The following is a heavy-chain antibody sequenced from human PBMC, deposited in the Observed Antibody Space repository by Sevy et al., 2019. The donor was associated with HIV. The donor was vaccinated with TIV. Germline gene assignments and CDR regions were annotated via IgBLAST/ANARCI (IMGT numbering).Heavy chain of an antibody. J-gene: IGHJ4*02. D-gene: IGHD6-13*01. CDR1: GFSLNSYW. V-gene: IGHV3-7*01. CDR2: IKQDGSVK. CDR3: VRAIAADGSF. Sequence: GGSLRLSCAASGFSLNSYWMSWVRQAPGKGLEWVANIKQDGSVKYYAASVKGRFTISRDNARNLLYLQMNSLRAEDTALDYCVRAIAADGSFWGQGTLVTVSS.